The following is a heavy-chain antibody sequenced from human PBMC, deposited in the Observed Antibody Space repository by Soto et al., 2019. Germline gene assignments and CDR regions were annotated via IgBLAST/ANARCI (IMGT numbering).Heavy chain of an antibody. V-gene: IGHV4-31*03. Sequence: QVQLQESGPGLVKPSQTLSLTCTVSGGSISRGGYHWSWIRQQPGKGLEWIGYIFNSGTTYYNPSLKSRVTISADTSKNQFSLKLSSVTAADTAVYYCPRDPVPWGQGTLVTVSS. J-gene: IGHJ5*02. CDR2: IFNSGTT. CDR1: GGSISRGGYH. CDR3: PRDPVP.